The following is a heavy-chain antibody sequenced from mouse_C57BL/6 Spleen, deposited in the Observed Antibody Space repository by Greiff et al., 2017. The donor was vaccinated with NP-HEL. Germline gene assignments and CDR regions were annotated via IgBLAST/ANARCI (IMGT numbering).Heavy chain of an antibody. V-gene: IGHV1-59*01. CDR2: IDPSDSYT. CDR1: GYTFTSYW. Sequence: QVQLQQPGAELVRPGTSVKLSCKASGYTFTSYWMHWVKQRPGQGLEWIGVIDPSDSYTNYNQKFKGKATLTVDTSSSTAYMQLSSVTSEDSAVYYCARASSGYVFDDRGQGTTLTVSS. D-gene: IGHD3-1*01. J-gene: IGHJ2*01. CDR3: ARASSGYVFDD.